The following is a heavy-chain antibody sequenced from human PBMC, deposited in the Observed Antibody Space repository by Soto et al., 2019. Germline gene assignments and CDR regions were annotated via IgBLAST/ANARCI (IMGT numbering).Heavy chain of an antibody. D-gene: IGHD2-15*01. J-gene: IGHJ6*02. V-gene: IGHV1-18*04. CDR1: GYTFTTYG. Sequence: QVQLVQSGAEVKKPGASVKVSCKASGYTFTTYGISWVRQAPREGLEWMGWISAYNGNTNYAQKLEGRVPMTTHTSTSKAYMELRSLRSDDTALYYFARLYCSGCSCLGVINYGMDVWGQGTTVTVSS. CDR3: ARLYCSGCSCLGVINYGMDV. CDR2: ISAYNGNT.